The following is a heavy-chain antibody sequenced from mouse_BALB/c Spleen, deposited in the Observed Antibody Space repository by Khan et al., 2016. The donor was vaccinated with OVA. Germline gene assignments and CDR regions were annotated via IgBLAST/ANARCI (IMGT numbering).Heavy chain of an antibody. D-gene: IGHD3-1*01. CDR2: INPYNDYT. CDR1: GYTFTSYV. CDR3: ASGVRGRQTWFAY. J-gene: IGHJ3*01. V-gene: IGHV1S136*01. Sequence: VQLQQSGPELVKPGASVKMSCKASGYTFTSYVMHWVKQKPGQGLEWIGYINPYNDYTNFNEKFKGKATLTSDKSSSTAYMELSSLTSEDSAVYYCASGVRGRQTWFAYWGQGTLVTVSA.